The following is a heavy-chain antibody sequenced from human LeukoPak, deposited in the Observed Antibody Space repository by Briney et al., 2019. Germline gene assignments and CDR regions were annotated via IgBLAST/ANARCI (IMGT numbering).Heavy chain of an antibody. CDR3: AKDPLHHYGDYYFDY. CDR2: ISGSGGST. CDR1: GFTFSSYA. Sequence: GGSLRLSCAASGFTFSSYAMNWVRRTPGKGLEWVSAISGSGGSTYYADSVKGRFTISRDNSKNTLYLQMNSLRAEDTAVYYCAKDPLHHYGDYYFDYWGQGTLVTVPS. V-gene: IGHV3-23*01. J-gene: IGHJ4*02. D-gene: IGHD4-17*01.